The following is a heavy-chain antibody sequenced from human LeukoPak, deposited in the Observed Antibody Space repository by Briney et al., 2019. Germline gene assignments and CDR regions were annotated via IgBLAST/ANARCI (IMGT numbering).Heavy chain of an antibody. V-gene: IGHV3-30*02. Sequence: PGGSLRLSCAASGFTFSSYGMHWVRQAPSKGLEWVAFIRYDGSNKYYADSVKGRFTISRDNSKNTLYLQMNSLRAEDTAVYYCAKGGHADYGDYSHLWYFDLWGRGTLVTVSS. CDR1: GFTFSSYG. CDR3: AKGGHADYGDYSHLWYFDL. D-gene: IGHD4-17*01. CDR2: IRYDGSNK. J-gene: IGHJ2*01.